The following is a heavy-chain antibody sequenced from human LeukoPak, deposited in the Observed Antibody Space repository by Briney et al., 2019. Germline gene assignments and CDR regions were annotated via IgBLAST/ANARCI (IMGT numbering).Heavy chain of an antibody. J-gene: IGHJ4*02. Sequence: GSLRLSCAASGFTVSSNYMSWVRQAPGKGLEWVSVIYSGGSTYYADSVKGRFTISRDNSKNTLYLQMNSLRAEDTAVYYCAMSPHIAVAGSSVYWGQGTLVTVSS. CDR2: IYSGGST. V-gene: IGHV3-53*01. CDR1: GFTVSSNY. CDR3: AMSPHIAVAGSSVY. D-gene: IGHD6-19*01.